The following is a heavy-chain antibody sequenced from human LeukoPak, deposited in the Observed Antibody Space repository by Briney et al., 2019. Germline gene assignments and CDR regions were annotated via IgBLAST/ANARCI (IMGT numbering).Heavy chain of an antibody. Sequence: GGSLRLSCAASGFTFSSYAMSWVRHAPGKGLEWVSAISGSGGSTYYADSVKGRFTISRDNSKNTLYLQMNSLRAEDTAVYYCAKDRCSGGSCYSDYWGQGTLVTVSS. D-gene: IGHD2-15*01. V-gene: IGHV3-23*01. J-gene: IGHJ4*02. CDR3: AKDRCSGGSCYSDY. CDR1: GFTFSSYA. CDR2: ISGSGGST.